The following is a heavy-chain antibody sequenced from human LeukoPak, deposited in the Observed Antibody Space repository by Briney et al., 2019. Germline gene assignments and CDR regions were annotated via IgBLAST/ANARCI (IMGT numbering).Heavy chain of an antibody. J-gene: IGHJ4*02. D-gene: IGHD3-10*01. CDR3: ARVLWFGELSPSYYFDY. CDR1: GYTFTSYG. CDR2: ISAYNGNT. Sequence: ASVKVSCKASGYTFTSYGISWVRQAPGQGLEWMGWISAYNGNTNYAQKLQGRVTMTTDTSTSTAYMELRSLRSDDTAVYYCARVLWFGELSPSYYFDYWGQGTLVTVSS. V-gene: IGHV1-18*01.